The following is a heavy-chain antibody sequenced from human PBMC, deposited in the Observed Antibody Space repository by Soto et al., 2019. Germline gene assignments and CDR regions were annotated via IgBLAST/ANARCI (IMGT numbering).Heavy chain of an antibody. D-gene: IGHD1-26*01. CDR2: INPSGGST. Sequence: ASVKVSCKASGYTFTSYYIHWVRLAPGQGHEWMGIINPSGGSTSYAQKFQGRVTMTRDTSTSTVYMELSSLRSEDTAVYYCASDNFRPSHYPSMDVWGQGTTVTVSS. CDR3: ASDNFRPSHYPSMDV. V-gene: IGHV1-46*01. J-gene: IGHJ6*02. CDR1: GYTFTSYY.